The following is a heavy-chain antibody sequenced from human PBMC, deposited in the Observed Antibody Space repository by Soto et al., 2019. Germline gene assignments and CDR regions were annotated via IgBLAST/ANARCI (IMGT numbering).Heavy chain of an antibody. D-gene: IGHD3-16*01. Sequence: SETLSLTCTVSGGSISSDNYYWTWIRQSPEKGLEWIGYMYYNGNINYNPSLKSRVTISIDTSKNQFSLTLKSVSAADTAVYYCASGGNWFDPWGQGVLVTVSS. J-gene: IGHJ5*02. CDR2: MYYNGNI. CDR3: ASGGNWFDP. V-gene: IGHV4-61*01. CDR1: GGSISSDNYY.